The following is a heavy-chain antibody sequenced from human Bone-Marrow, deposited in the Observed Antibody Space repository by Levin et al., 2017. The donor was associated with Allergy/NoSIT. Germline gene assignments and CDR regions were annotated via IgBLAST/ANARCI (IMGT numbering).Heavy chain of an antibody. J-gene: IGHJ6*02. D-gene: IGHD5-18*01. V-gene: IGHV3-30*18. CDR3: AKDGARGYSYGSDWGYYYGMDV. CDR2: ISYDGSNK. Sequence: GGSLRLSCAASGFTFSSYGMHWVRQAPGKGLEWVAVISYDGSNKYYADSVKGRFTISRDNSKNTLYLQMNSLRAEDTAVYYCAKDGARGYSYGSDWGYYYGMDVWGQGTTVTVSS. CDR1: GFTFSSYG.